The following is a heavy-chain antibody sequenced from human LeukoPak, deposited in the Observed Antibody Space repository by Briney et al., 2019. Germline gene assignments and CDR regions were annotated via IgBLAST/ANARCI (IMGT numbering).Heavy chain of an antibody. D-gene: IGHD3-22*01. Sequence: ASVKVSCKASGYTFTSYGISWVRQAPGHGLEWMGWISAYNGNTNYAQKLQGRVTMTTDTSTSTAYMELRSLRSDDTAVYYCARDSFDSSDYYDYYYYGMDVWGQGTTVTASS. CDR1: GYTFTSYG. J-gene: IGHJ6*02. V-gene: IGHV1-18*01. CDR2: ISAYNGNT. CDR3: ARDSFDSSDYYDYYYYGMDV.